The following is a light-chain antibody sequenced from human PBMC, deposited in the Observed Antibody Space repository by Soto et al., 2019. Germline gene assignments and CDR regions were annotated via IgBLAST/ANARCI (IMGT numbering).Light chain of an antibody. V-gene: IGKV3-15*01. CDR1: QSIGLA. J-gene: IGKJ4*01. CDR3: QQYNNWPLT. Sequence: EIVLTQSPATLSLSPGERATLSCRASQSIGLAIAWYQQKPGQAPRLLIYGASTRATGIPARFSGSGSGTEFTLTISSLQSEDFAVYYCQQYNNWPLTFGGGTKVDIK. CDR2: GAS.